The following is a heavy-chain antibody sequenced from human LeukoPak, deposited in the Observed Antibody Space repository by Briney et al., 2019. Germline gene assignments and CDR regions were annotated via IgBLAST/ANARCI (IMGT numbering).Heavy chain of an antibody. D-gene: IGHD1-26*01. Sequence: PGGSLRLSCAASGFTFSSYSMNWVRQAPGKGLEWISYIGGSTNTIYYADSVKGRFTISRDNAKNSLYLQMNSLRAEDTAVYYCAALVGATLAGVYYFDYWGHGTLVTVSS. J-gene: IGHJ4*01. CDR3: AALVGATLAGVYYFDY. CDR1: GFTFSSYS. CDR2: IGGSTNTI. V-gene: IGHV3-48*01.